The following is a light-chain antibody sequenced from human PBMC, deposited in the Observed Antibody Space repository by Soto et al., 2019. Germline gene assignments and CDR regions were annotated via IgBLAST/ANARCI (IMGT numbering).Light chain of an antibody. CDR2: AAS. V-gene: IGKV1-39*01. CDR3: QQTNSAPRT. J-gene: IGKJ1*01. Sequence: RPGETPKLLVYAASILQSGVPTRFSGSGFGTDFSLTIDSLQPDDFATYFCQQTNSAPRTFGQGTKVE.